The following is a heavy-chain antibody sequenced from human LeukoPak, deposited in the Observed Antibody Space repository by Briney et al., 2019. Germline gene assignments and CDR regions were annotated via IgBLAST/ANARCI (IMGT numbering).Heavy chain of an antibody. V-gene: IGHV4-34*01. CDR2: INHSGST. D-gene: IGHD3-10*01. J-gene: IGHJ4*02. CDR3: ARHFWRAVRGVIGY. Sequence: KPGGSLRLSCAASGFTFSSYEMNWVRQPPGKGLEWIGEINHSGSTNYNPSLKSRVTISVDTSKNQFSLKLSSVTAADTAVYYCARHFWRAVRGVIGYWGQGTLVTVSS. CDR1: GFTFSSYE.